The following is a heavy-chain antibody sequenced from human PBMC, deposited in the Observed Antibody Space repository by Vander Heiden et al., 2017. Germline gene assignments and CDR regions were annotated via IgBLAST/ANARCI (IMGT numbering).Heavy chain of an antibody. V-gene: IGHV4-39*01. CDR1: GGSISSSSYY. D-gene: IGHD6-13*01. CDR2: IYYSVST. Sequence: QLQLQESGPGLVKPSETLSLTCTVSGGSISSSSYYWGWTRQPPGTGLEWMGSIYYSVSTYYNPSLKSRVTISVDTSKNQFSLKLSSVTAADTAVYYCARSLIKGWLAAAGVNWFDPWGQGTLVTVSS. CDR3: ARSLIKGWLAAAGVNWFDP. J-gene: IGHJ5*02.